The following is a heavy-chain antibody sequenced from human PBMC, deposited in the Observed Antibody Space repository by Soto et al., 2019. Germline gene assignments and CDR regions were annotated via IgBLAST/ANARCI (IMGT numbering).Heavy chain of an antibody. CDR2: ISPKSGGT. D-gene: IGHD3-22*01. CDR3: ARPPGYVSHWYYFDL. J-gene: IGHJ4*02. V-gene: IGHV1-2*02. CDR1: GYTFTGYY. Sequence: ASVKVSCKDSGYTFTGYYMHWVRQAPGQGFEWMGRISPKSGGTNYAQKFQGRVTMTWDTSLNTAYMELSSLMFEDTAVYYCARPPGYVSHWYYFDLWGQGTLVTVSS.